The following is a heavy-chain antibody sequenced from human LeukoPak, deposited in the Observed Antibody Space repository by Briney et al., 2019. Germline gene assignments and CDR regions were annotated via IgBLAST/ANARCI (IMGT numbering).Heavy chain of an antibody. Sequence: GGSLRLSCAASGFTFSGYSMNWIRQAPGKGLEWVSSFGTRSTSVCHAGSVKGRFAISRDNAKNSLYLQMNSLRAEDTALYYCAREVSEGFDFWGQGTLVTVSS. CDR2: FGTRSTSV. V-gene: IGHV3-21*01. J-gene: IGHJ4*02. CDR3: AREVSEGFDF. CDR1: GFTFSGYS. D-gene: IGHD3-22*01.